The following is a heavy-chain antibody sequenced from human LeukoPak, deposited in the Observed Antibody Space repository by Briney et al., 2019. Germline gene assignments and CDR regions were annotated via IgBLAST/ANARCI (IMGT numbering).Heavy chain of an antibody. J-gene: IGHJ6*02. CDR3: ARGYQLLSLDYYYGMDV. Sequence: TTSETLSLTCAVYGGSFSGYYWSWIRQPPGKGLEWIGEINHSGSTNYNPSLKSRVTISVDTSKNQFSLQLNSVTPEDTAVYYCARGYQLLSLDYYYGMDVWGQGTTVTVSS. CDR1: GGSFSGYY. V-gene: IGHV4-34*01. D-gene: IGHD2-2*01. CDR2: INHSGST.